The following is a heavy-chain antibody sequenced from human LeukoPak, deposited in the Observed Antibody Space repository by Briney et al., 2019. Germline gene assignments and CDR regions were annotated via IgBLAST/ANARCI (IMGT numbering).Heavy chain of an antibody. J-gene: IGHJ4*02. Sequence: PGGSLRLSCVGSGFTFSSYWMSWVRQAPGKGLEWVANINQDGSEKYDVDSAKGRFTISRDNAKNSLYLQMNSLRVEDTAVYYCAKVAKYYYGPETYYFFEQWGQGTPVTASS. D-gene: IGHD3-10*01. V-gene: IGHV3-7*01. CDR1: GFTFSSYW. CDR3: AKVAKYYYGPETYYFFEQ. CDR2: INQDGSEK.